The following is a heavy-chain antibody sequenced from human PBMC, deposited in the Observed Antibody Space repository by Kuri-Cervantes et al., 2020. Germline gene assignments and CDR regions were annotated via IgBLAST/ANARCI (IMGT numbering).Heavy chain of an antibody. Sequence: GGSLRLSCAASGFSLSTYWMNWVRQAPGKGLEWVAVISYDGSNKYYADSVKGRFTISRDNSKNTLYLQMNSLRAEDTAVYYCARERPYYYYGMDVWGQGTTVTVSS. J-gene: IGHJ6*02. CDR1: GFSLSTYW. V-gene: IGHV3-30-3*01. CDR3: ARERPYYYYGMDV. CDR2: ISYDGSNK.